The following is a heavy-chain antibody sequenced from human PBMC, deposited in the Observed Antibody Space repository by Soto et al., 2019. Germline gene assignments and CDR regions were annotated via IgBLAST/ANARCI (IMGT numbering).Heavy chain of an antibody. J-gene: IGHJ6*02. D-gene: IGHD1-20*01. CDR1: GFTFSNFG. V-gene: IGHV3-33*01. Sequence: PGGSLRLSCEASGFTFSNFGMNCVRQAPGKGLEWVARVWYDGSSKYYVDSVKGRFTISRDNSKETVYLQMNSLRAEDTGVYYCVREIDRNYDWTVVRCQGTSVTV. CDR3: VREIDRNYDWTVV. CDR2: VWYDGSSK.